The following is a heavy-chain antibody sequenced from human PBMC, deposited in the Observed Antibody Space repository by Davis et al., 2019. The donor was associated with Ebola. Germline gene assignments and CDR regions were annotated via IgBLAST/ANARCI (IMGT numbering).Heavy chain of an antibody. CDR3: ARESLGCGGDCYPDY. Sequence: GESLKISCAASGFTFSSYSMNWVRQAPGKGLEWVSFISSSSTYIYYADSVKGRFTISRDNAKNSLYLQMNSLRAEDTAVYYCARESLGCGGDCYPDYWGQGTLVTVSS. V-gene: IGHV3-21*01. CDR1: GFTFSSYS. CDR2: ISSSSTYI. J-gene: IGHJ4*02. D-gene: IGHD2-21*01.